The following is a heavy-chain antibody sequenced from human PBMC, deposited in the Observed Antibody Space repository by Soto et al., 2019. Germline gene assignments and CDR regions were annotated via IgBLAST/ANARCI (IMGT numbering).Heavy chain of an antibody. CDR2: MDSGVSNT. CDR3: ATDYEFGLDN. CDR1: GFTFHVRW. J-gene: IGHJ4*02. Sequence: EVQLVESGGGVVQPGASLRLSCAASGFTFHVRWMHWVRQRPGEGLVWVSGMDSGVSNTNYADSVKGRFSISRDNANNTLYLQMNSLTSEDTAVYYCATDYEFGLDNWGQGTLVTVSS. D-gene: IGHD3-16*01. V-gene: IGHV3-74*01.